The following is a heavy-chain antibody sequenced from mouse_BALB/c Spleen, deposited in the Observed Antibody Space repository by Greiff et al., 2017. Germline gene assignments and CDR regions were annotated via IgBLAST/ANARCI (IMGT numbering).Heavy chain of an antibody. D-gene: IGHD2-4*01. J-gene: IGHJ4*01. CDR2: ISSGGSYT. CDR1: GFTFSSYG. CDR3: ARRKDYDGGAMDY. Sequence: EVNVVESGGDLVKPGGSLKLSCAASGFTFSSYGMSWVRQTPDKRLEWVATISSGGSYTYYPDSVKGRFTISRDNAKNTLYLQMSSLKSEDTAMYYCARRKDYDGGAMDYWGQGTSVTVSS. V-gene: IGHV5-6*01.